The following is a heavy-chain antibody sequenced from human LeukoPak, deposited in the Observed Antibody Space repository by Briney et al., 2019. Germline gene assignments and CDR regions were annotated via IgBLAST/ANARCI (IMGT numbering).Heavy chain of an antibody. D-gene: IGHD6-19*01. CDR3: ARADSNGWISDY. Sequence: PGGSLRLSCAASGFPFNDHGMIWVRQAPGKGLEWVSGINWNGGSTGYADSVKGRFTISRDNAKNSLCLQMNNLRAEDTALYHCARADSNGWISDYWGQGTLVTVSS. V-gene: IGHV3-20*01. CDR1: GFPFNDHG. CDR2: INWNGGST. J-gene: IGHJ4*02.